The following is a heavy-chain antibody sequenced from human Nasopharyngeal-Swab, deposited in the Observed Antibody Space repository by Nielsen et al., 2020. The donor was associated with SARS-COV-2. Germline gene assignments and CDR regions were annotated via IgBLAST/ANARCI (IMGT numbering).Heavy chain of an antibody. CDR3: AGFPYCSGGSCSNDY. J-gene: IGHJ4*02. D-gene: IGHD2-15*01. Sequence: IRQPPGEGLEWIGYIYYSGSTYYNPSLKSRVTISVDTSKNQFSLKLSSVTAADTAVYYCAGFPYCSGGSCSNDYWGQGTLVTVSS. V-gene: IGHV4-31*02. CDR2: IYYSGST.